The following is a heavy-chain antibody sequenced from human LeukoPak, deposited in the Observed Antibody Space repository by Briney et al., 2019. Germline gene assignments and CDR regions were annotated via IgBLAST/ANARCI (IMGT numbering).Heavy chain of an antibody. CDR3: ASTPREGSGNFYYMDV. CDR2: ISSSGSTI. V-gene: IGHV3-48*03. Sequence: GGSLRLSCAASGFTFSSYEMNWVRQAPGKGLGWVSYISSSGSTIYYADSVKGRFTISRDNAKNSLYLQMNSLRAEDTAVYYCASTPREGSGNFYYMDVWGKGTTVTVSS. CDR1: GFTFSSYE. D-gene: IGHD3-10*01. J-gene: IGHJ6*03.